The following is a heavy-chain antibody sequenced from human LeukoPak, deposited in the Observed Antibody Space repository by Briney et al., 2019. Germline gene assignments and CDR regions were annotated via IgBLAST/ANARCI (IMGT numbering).Heavy chain of an antibody. CDR2: ISYDGSNK. J-gene: IGHJ6*02. CDR3: AKVSGRIQIWPQPFGDGMVV. V-gene: IGHV3-30*18. D-gene: IGHD3-10*01. CDR1: GFTFNSYA. Sequence: GGSLRLSCAASGFTFNSYAIHWVRQAPGKGLEWVAVISYDGSNKYYADSVKGRFTISRDNSKNMLYLQMNSLRAEDTAVYYCAKVSGRIQIWPQPFGDGMVVWGQGTTVTVSS.